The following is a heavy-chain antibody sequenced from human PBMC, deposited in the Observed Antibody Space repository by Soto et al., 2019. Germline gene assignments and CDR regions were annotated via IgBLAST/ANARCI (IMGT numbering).Heavy chain of an antibody. CDR2: IKSKTDGGTT. V-gene: IGHV3-15*01. CDR1: GFTFSNAW. J-gene: IGHJ4*02. D-gene: IGHD3-10*01. CDR3: TTDRQRDYYGSGSYFSY. Sequence: PGGSLRLSCAASGFTFSNAWMSWVRQAPGKGLEWVGRIKSKTDGGTTDYAAPVKGRFTISRDDSKNTLYLQMNSLKTEDTAVYYCTTDRQRDYYGSGSYFSYWGQGTLVTVSS.